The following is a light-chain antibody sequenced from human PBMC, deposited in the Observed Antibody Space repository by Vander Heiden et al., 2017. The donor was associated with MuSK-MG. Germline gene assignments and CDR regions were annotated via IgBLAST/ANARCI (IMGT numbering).Light chain of an antibody. CDR3: QQSDSMPYS. J-gene: IGKJ2*01. Sequence: DIQMTQSPASLSGSLGDTVTITCRASQTISSKLNWYQQRPGRVPKLLIYGASSLQSGVPSRFSGSESGTDFNLTISSLQPEDFASYYCQQSDSMPYSFGQGTTLEI. CDR1: QTISSK. V-gene: IGKV1-39*01. CDR2: GAS.